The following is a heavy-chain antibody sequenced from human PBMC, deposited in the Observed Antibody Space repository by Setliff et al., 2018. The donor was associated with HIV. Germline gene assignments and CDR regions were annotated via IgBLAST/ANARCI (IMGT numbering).Heavy chain of an antibody. CDR3: AKGPYPDSSGYHYHFDS. CDR2: IGWSRGNI. Sequence: GGSLRLSCAASGFTFDDYAMHWVRQAPGKGLEWVSRIGWSRGNIGYADSVQGRFTISRDNAKNSLYLQMNSLRPEDTAFYYCAKGPYPDSSGYHYHFDSWGQGTLVTVSS. V-gene: IGHV3-9*01. CDR1: GFTFDDYA. J-gene: IGHJ4*02. D-gene: IGHD3-22*01.